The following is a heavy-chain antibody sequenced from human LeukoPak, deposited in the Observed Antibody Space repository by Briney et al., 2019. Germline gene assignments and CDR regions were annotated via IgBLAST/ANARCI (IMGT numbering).Heavy chain of an antibody. CDR2: INHSGST. D-gene: IGHD5-24*01. Sequence: PSETLSLTCAVYGGSFSGYYWSWIRQPPGKGLEWIGEINHSGSTNYNPSLKSRVTISVDTSKNQFSLKLSSVTAADTAVYYCARQRSNWFDPWGQGTLVTVSS. J-gene: IGHJ5*02. CDR1: GGSFSGYY. CDR3: ARQRSNWFDP. V-gene: IGHV4-34*01.